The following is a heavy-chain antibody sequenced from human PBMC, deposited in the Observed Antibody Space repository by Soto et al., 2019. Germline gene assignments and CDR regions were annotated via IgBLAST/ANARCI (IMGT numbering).Heavy chain of an antibody. CDR1: GGSVSSGGYY. CDR3: ASSCGYSGYVSGPFGH. J-gene: IGHJ5*02. D-gene: IGHD5-12*01. V-gene: IGHV4-31*03. CDR2: IYYSGST. Sequence: SETLSLTCTVSGGSVSSGGYYWNWIRQHPGKGLEWIGYIYYSGSTYYNPSLKSRVTISVATSRNQFSLWLASVPAADTAVYYCASSCGYSGYVSGPFGHWGQGTLVTVYS.